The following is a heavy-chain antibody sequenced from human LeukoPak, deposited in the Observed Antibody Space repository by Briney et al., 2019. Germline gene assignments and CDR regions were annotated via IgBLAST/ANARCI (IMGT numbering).Heavy chain of an antibody. CDR3: VRLLDRDY. CDR1: GFTFSSYW. V-gene: IGHV3-74*01. J-gene: IGHJ4*02. Sequence: PGGSLRLSCAASGFTFSSYWMHWVRQGPGKGLVWVSRINSDRSITHYADSVKGRFTISRDNAKNTVYLQMNSLRAEDTAVYYCVRLLDRDYWGQGTLVTVSS. CDR2: INSDRSIT. D-gene: IGHD2-15*01.